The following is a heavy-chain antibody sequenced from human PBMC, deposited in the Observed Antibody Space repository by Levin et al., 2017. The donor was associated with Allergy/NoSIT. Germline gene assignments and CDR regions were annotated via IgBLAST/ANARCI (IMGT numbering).Heavy chain of an antibody. CDR2: IIPIFGTA. J-gene: IGHJ6*03. CDR3: ARDSTNYDFWSGYYVGAPNYYYYMDV. D-gene: IGHD3-3*01. CDR1: GGTFSSYA. Sequence: ASVKVSCKASGGTFSSYAISWVRQAPGQGLEWMGGIIPIFGTANYAQKFQGRVTITADKSTSTAYMELSSLRSEDTAVYYCARDSTNYDFWSGYYVGAPNYYYYMDVWGKGTTVTVSS. V-gene: IGHV1-69*06.